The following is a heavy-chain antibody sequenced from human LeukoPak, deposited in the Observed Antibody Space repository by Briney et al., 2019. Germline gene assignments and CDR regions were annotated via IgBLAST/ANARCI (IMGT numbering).Heavy chain of an antibody. V-gene: IGHV4-31*03. CDR3: ASKPTYDSSGYYDY. CDR1: GDSISDGDYF. D-gene: IGHD3-22*01. CDR2: IYYSGST. J-gene: IGHJ4*02. Sequence: SETLSLTCTVSGDSISDGDYFWGWIRQHPGKGLEWIGYIYYSGSTYYNPSLKSRVTISVGTSKNQFSLKLSSVTAADTAVYYCASKPTYDSSGYYDYWGQGTLVTVSS.